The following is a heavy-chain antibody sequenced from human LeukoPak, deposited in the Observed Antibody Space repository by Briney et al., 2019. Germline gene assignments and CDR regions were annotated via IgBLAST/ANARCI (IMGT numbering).Heavy chain of an antibody. J-gene: IGHJ4*02. D-gene: IGHD5-18*01. CDR1: GGSISTYY. CDR2: SYYSGST. CDR3: ARAGGGYSFDY. Sequence: SETLSLTCTVSGGSISTYYWSWVRQPPGKGLEWIGYSYYSGSTTHNPSLQSRVTISVDTSRNQFSLKLTSLTAADTAVYYCARAGGGYSFDYWGQGTLVTVSS. V-gene: IGHV4-59*01.